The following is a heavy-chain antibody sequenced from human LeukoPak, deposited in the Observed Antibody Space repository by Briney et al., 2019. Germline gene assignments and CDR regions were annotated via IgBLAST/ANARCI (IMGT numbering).Heavy chain of an antibody. CDR3: ARVGYSGFVDY. V-gene: IGHV3-30*14. J-gene: IGHJ4*02. CDR2: ISYDGSNK. Sequence: GGSLRLSCAASGFTFSSYAMHWVRQAPGKGLEWVAVISYDGSNKYYADSVKGRFTISRDNSKNTLYLQMNSLRAEDTAVYYCARVGYSGFVDYWGQGTLVTVSS. D-gene: IGHD5-12*01. CDR1: GFTFSSYA.